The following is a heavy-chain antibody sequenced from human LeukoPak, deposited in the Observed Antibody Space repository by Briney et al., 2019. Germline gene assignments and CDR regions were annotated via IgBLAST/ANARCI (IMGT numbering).Heavy chain of an antibody. V-gene: IGHV4-39*01. D-gene: IGHD3-9*01. CDR2: IYYSGST. J-gene: IGHJ5*02. CDR1: GGSISSSSYY. Sequence: SETLSLTCTVSGGSISSSSYYWGWIRQPPGKGLEWIGSIYYSGSTYYNPSLKSRVTTSVDTSKNQFSLKLSSVTAADTAVYYCARPSLHYDILTGYSAWFDPWGQGTLVTVSS. CDR3: ARPSLHYDILTGYSAWFDP.